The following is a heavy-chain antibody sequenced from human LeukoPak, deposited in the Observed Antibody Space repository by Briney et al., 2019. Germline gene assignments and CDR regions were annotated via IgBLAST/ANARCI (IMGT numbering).Heavy chain of an antibody. CDR3: ARGSITITMIVVADAFDI. J-gene: IGHJ3*02. CDR1: GYSFTSYW. D-gene: IGHD3-22*01. V-gene: IGHV5-51*01. Sequence: GESLKISCKGSGYSFTSYWIGWVRQMPGKGLEWMGIIYPGDSDTRYSPSFQGQVTISADKSISTAYLQWSSLKASDTAMYYCARGSITITMIVVADAFDIWGQGIMVTVSS. CDR2: IYPGDSDT.